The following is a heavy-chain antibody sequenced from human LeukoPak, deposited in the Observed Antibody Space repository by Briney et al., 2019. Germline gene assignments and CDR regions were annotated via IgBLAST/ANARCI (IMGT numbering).Heavy chain of an antibody. Sequence: SVKVSCKASGYTFTGYYMHWVRRAPGQGLEWMGWINPNSGGTNYAQKFQGRVTMTRDTSISTAYMELSRLRSDGTAVYYCASLNTHIAAAGTDYYYYGMDVWGQGTTVTVSS. D-gene: IGHD6-13*01. V-gene: IGHV1-2*02. CDR3: ASLNTHIAAAGTDYYYYGMDV. CDR1: GYTFTGYY. J-gene: IGHJ6*02. CDR2: INPNSGGT.